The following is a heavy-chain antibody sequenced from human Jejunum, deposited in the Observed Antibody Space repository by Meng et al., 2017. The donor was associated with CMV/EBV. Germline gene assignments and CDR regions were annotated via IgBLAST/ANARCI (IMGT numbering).Heavy chain of an antibody. CDR3: ARVGGAQHGDFDF. D-gene: IGHD4-17*01. Sequence: QVQLQQWGYGLLKHSETLSLTCTVYGESFSGYYWTWIRQPPGKGLEWIGEINHSGSTNYNPSLKSRVTILVDTSKRQFSLRLSFVTAADTAVYYCARVGGAQHGDFDFWGQGTLVTVSS. CDR1: GESFSGYY. V-gene: IGHV4-34*01. CDR2: INHSGST. J-gene: IGHJ4*02.